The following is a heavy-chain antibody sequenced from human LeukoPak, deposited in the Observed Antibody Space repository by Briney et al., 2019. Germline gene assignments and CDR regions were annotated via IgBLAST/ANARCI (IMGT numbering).Heavy chain of an antibody. Sequence: ASVKVSCKASGYTFTSYGISWVRQAPGQGLEWMGWISAYNGNTNYAQKLQGRVTMTTDTSTSTAYMELRSLRSDDTAVYYCARFGGATTKHHGPGFWGQGTLVTVSS. CDR3: ARFGGATTKHHGPGF. D-gene: IGHD1-26*01. CDR2: ISAYNGNT. CDR1: GYTFTSYG. V-gene: IGHV1-18*01. J-gene: IGHJ4*02.